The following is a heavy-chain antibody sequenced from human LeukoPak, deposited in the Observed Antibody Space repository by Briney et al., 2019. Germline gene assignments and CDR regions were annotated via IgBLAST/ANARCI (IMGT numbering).Heavy chain of an antibody. D-gene: IGHD5-12*01. Sequence: GGSLRLSCAASGFTFSTYSMNWVRQAPGKGLEWVSYISSSGSTIYYADSVKGRFTISRDNAKNSLYLQMNSLRAEDTAVYYCARIVATQYYYYMDVWGKGTTVTVSS. CDR3: ARIVATQYYYYMDV. CDR1: GFTFSTYS. V-gene: IGHV3-48*04. J-gene: IGHJ6*03. CDR2: ISSSGSTI.